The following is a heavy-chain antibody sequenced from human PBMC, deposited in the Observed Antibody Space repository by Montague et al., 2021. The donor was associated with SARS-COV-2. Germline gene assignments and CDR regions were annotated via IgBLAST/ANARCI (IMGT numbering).Heavy chain of an antibody. D-gene: IGHD3-9*01. CDR2: IHSAGRGT. J-gene: IGHJ5*02. CDR3: AKVGDILTGYSLINLDA. Sequence: SLRLSCAASGFTFTNSPTSWVRQAPGKGLDWVSVIHSAGRGTYRADSVQGRFTISRDNLKNTVYLQMNNLRDVDTAVYYCAKVGDILTGYSLINLDAWGQGTLVVVSS. V-gene: IGHV3-23*03. CDR1: GFTFTNSP.